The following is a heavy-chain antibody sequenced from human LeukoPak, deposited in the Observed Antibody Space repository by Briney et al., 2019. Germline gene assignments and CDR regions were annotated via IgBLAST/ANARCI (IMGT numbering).Heavy chain of an antibody. CDR2: INHSGST. V-gene: IGHV4-34*01. D-gene: IGHD3-9*01. CDR1: GGSFSGYY. J-gene: IGHJ3*02. Sequence: PSETLSLTCAVYGGSFSGYYWSWIRQPPGKGLEWIGEINHSGSTNYNPSLKSRVTISVDTSKNQFSLKLSSVTAADTAVYYCARRKRYYAFDIWGQGTMVTVSS. CDR3: ARRKRYYAFDI.